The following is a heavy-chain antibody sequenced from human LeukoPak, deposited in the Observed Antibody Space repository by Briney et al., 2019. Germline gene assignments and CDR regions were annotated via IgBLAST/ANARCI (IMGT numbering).Heavy chain of an antibody. V-gene: IGHV3-9*03. J-gene: IGHJ6*03. CDR3: AKTHPPRYYYYYMDV. Sequence: GGSLRLSCAASGFTFDDYAMHWVRHAPGKGLEWVSGISWNSGSIGYADSVMGRFTISRDNAKNSLYLQMNSLRAEDMALYYCAKTHPPRYYYYYMDVWGKGTTVTVSS. CDR2: ISWNSGSI. CDR1: GFTFDDYA.